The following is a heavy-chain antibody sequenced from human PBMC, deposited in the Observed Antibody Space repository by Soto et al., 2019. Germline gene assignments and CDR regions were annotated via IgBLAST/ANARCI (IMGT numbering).Heavy chain of an antibody. D-gene: IGHD3-3*01. CDR2: ISGSGGST. Sequence: PGGSLRLSCAASGFTFSGYAMSWVRQSPGKGLEWVSAISGSGGSTYYADSVKGRFTISRDNSKNTLYLQMNSLRAEDTAVYYCAKDQSSYYDFWSGYYPWGQGTLVTVSS. J-gene: IGHJ5*02. V-gene: IGHV3-23*01. CDR3: AKDQSSYYDFWSGYYP. CDR1: GFTFSGYA.